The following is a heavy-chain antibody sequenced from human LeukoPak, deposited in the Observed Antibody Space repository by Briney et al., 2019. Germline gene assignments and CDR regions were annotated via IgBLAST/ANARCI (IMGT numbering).Heavy chain of an antibody. J-gene: IGHJ4*02. Sequence: PGGSLRLSCAASGFTFSSYSMNWVRQAPGKGLEWVSYISSSSSTIYYADSVKGRFTISRDNAKNSLYLQMNSLRAEDTAVYYCARDSLSRDGYNFEYWGQGTLVTVSS. D-gene: IGHD5-24*01. CDR3: ARDSLSRDGYNFEY. CDR1: GFTFSSYS. V-gene: IGHV3-48*01. CDR2: ISSSSSTI.